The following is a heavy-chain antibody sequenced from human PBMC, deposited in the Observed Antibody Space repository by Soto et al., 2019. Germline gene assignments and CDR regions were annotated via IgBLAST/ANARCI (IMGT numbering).Heavy chain of an antibody. V-gene: IGHV3-23*01. CDR1: GFTFSSYA. CDR3: AKAYYYDSSGYSHDAFDI. J-gene: IGHJ3*02. Sequence: GSLRLSCAASGFTFSSYAMSWVRQAPGKGLEWVSAISGSGGSTYYADSVKGRFTISRDNSKNTLYLQMNSLRAEDTAVYYCAKAYYYDSSGYSHDAFDIWGQGTMVTVSS. D-gene: IGHD3-22*01. CDR2: ISGSGGST.